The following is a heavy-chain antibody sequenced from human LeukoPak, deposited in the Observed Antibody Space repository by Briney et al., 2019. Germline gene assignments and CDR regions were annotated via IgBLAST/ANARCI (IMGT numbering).Heavy chain of an antibody. CDR2: INPNSGGT. CDR3: ARDRIVVTGSVPDYYYGMDV. CDR1: GYTFTGHY. D-gene: IGHD2-21*02. V-gene: IGHV1-2*04. J-gene: IGHJ6*02. Sequence: GASVKVSCKASGYTFTGHYMHWVRQAPGQGLEWMGWINPNSGGTNYAQKFQGWVTMTRDTSISTACMELSRLRSDDTAVYYCARDRIVVTGSVPDYYYGMDVWGQGTTVTVSS.